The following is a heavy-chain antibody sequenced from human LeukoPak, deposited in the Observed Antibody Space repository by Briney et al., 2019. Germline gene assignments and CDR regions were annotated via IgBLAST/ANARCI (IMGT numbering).Heavy chain of an antibody. Sequence: QPGGSLRLSCAASGFTFSSYAMSWVRQAPGKGLEWVSAISGSGGSTYYADSVKGRFTISRDNSKNTLYLQMNSLGAEDTAVYYCAKDPHSSSWYPDYWGQGTLVTVSS. D-gene: IGHD6-13*01. CDR2: ISGSGGST. J-gene: IGHJ4*02. CDR1: GFTFSSYA. CDR3: AKDPHSSSWYPDY. V-gene: IGHV3-23*01.